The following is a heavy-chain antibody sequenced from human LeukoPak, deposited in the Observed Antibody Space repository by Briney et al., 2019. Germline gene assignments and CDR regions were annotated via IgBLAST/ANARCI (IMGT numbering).Heavy chain of an antibody. V-gene: IGHV4-59*01. CDR2: IYYSGST. CDR1: GGSFSGYY. Sequence: SETLSLACAVYGGSFSGYYWSWIRQPPGKGLEWIGYIYYSGSTNYNPSLKSRVTISVDTSKNQFSLKLSSVTAADTAVYYCARASYCTNGVCPRAGVWFDPWGQGTLVTVSS. CDR3: ARASYCTNGVCPRAGVWFDP. D-gene: IGHD2-8*01. J-gene: IGHJ5*02.